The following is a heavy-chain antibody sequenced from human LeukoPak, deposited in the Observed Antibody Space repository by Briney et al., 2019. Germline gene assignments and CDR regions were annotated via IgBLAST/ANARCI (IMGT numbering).Heavy chain of an antibody. Sequence: GGSLRLSCAASGFTFSSYSMNWVRQAPGKGLEWVSYISSSSSYIYYADSVKGRFTISRDNSKNTLYLQMNSLRAEDTAVYYCARELLEMATPTGFDYWGQGTLVTVSS. J-gene: IGHJ4*02. V-gene: IGHV3-21*05. CDR2: ISSSSSYI. CDR1: GFTFSSYS. D-gene: IGHD5-24*01. CDR3: ARELLEMATPTGFDY.